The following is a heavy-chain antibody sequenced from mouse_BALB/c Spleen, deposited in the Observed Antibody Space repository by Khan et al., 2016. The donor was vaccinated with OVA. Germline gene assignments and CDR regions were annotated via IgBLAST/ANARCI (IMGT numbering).Heavy chain of an antibody. V-gene: IGHV3-2*02. Sequence: EVKLEESGPGLVKPSQSLSLTCTVTGYSITSGYGWNWIRQFPGNKLEWMGYISYSGSTNYNPSLKSRISITRDTSKNQFFLQLNSVTTEDTATYYCARMARIKYWGQGTTLTVSS. CDR1: GYSITSGYG. J-gene: IGHJ2*01. D-gene: IGHD3-3*01. CDR2: ISYSGST. CDR3: ARMARIKY.